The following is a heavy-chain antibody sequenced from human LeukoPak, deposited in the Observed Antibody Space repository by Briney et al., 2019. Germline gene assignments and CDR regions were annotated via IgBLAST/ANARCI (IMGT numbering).Heavy chain of an antibody. CDR2: IIPIFGTA. Sequence: GASVKVSCKASGGTFSSYAISWVRQSPGQGLEWMGGIIPIFGTANYAQKFQGRVTITADESTSTAYMELSSLRSGDTAVYYCARVRLWFGDHLDDYWGQGTLVTVSS. V-gene: IGHV1-69*13. CDR1: GGTFSSYA. D-gene: IGHD3-10*01. J-gene: IGHJ4*02. CDR3: ARVRLWFGDHLDDY.